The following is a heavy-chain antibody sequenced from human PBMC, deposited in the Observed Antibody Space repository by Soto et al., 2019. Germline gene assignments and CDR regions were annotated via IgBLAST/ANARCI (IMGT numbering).Heavy chain of an antibody. J-gene: IGHJ4*02. Sequence: QVQLVQSGAEVKKPGASVKVSCKASGYTFTSYGISWVRQAPGQGLEWMGWISAYNGNTNYAQKLQGRVTMTTDTSTSPADRELRSLRSDDTAVYYCAVSPNYGDNLDYWGQGTLVTVSS. CDR1: GYTFTSYG. CDR3: AVSPNYGDNLDY. V-gene: IGHV1-18*01. D-gene: IGHD4-17*01. CDR2: ISAYNGNT.